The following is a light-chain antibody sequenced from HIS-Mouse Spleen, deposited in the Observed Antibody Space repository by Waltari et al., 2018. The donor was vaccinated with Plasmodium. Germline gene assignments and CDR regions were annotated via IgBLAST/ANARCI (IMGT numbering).Light chain of an antibody. CDR1: SSDVGGYNY. CDR2: DVS. Sequence: QSALTQPRSVSGSPGQSVTISCTGTSSDVGGYNYGSWYQQHPGKAPKLMIYDVSKRPSGVPDRFSGSKSGNTASLTISGLQAEDEADYYCCSYAGSYTFYVVFGGGTKLTVL. CDR3: CSYAGSYTFYVV. J-gene: IGLJ2*01. V-gene: IGLV2-11*01.